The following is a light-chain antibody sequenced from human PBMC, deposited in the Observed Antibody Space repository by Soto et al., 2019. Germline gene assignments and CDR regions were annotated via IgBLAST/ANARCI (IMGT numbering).Light chain of an antibody. V-gene: IGKV1-5*03. CDR2: KAS. CDR3: QQYNSYSRT. J-gene: IGKJ1*01. CDR1: QSISSW. Sequence: DIQMTQSPSTLSASVGDRVTITCRASQSISSWLSWYQQKLGKAPKLLIYKASSLESGVPSRFSGSGSGTEFTLTISSLQPDDFGRYYCQQYNSYSRTFGQGTKVDI.